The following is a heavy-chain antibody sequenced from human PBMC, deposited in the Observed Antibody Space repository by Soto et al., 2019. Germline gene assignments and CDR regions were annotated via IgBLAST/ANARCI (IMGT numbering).Heavy chain of an antibody. CDR2: ISYSGGST. CDR1: EVTCSSYA. CDR3: AKGPTGEMATVFQAFDI. Sequence: EVQLLESGGGLVQPGGSLRLSCVASEVTCSSYAMIWGLQAPGKWLEWVSAISYSGGSTYYADSVKGRFTISRDNSKNTLYLQMNSLRDEDTAVYYCAKGPTGEMATVFQAFDIWGQGTMVTVSS. D-gene: IGHD1-26*01. J-gene: IGHJ3*02. V-gene: IGHV3-23*01.